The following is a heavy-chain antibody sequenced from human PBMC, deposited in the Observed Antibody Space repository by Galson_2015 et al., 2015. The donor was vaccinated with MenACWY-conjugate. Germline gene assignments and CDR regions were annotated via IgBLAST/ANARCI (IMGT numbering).Heavy chain of an antibody. V-gene: IGHV3-64D*06. J-gene: IGHJ4*02. CDR1: GFTFSSYA. D-gene: IGHD4-17*01. CDR3: VKDQTTVTTSLFDY. Sequence: SLRLSCAASGFTFSSYAMHWVRQAPGKGLEYVSAISSNGGSTYYADSVKGRFTISRDNSKNTLYLQMSSLRAEDTAVYYCVKDQTTVTTSLFDYWGQGTLVTVSS. CDR2: ISSNGGST.